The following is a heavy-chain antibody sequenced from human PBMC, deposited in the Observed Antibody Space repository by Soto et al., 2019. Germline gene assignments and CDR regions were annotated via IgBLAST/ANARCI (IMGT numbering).Heavy chain of an antibody. Sequence: QVQLEQSGAEVKKPGASVKISCTASGYTFTSYGISWVRQAPGQGLEWMGRVSAYNGNTNYAQKLQGRFTMTTDTSTSTAYMELRSLRSDDTAVYYCARVVVALGPWFDPWGKGTLVTVSS. J-gene: IGHJ5*02. V-gene: IGHV1-18*01. CDR2: VSAYNGNT. CDR3: ARVVVALGPWFDP. CDR1: GYTFTSYG. D-gene: IGHD2-15*01.